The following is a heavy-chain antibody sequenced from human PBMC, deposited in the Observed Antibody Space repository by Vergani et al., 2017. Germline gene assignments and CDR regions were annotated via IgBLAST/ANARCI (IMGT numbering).Heavy chain of an antibody. CDR1: GYSFNSYG. CDR2: ISGYDGKT. Sequence: QVQLVQSGAEMKKPGASVNVSCKTSGYSFNSYGINWVRQAPGQGLEWLGWISGYDGKTKYVEKLQGRITVTIDTSTNSAYMELRGLRSDDTAVYYCAXPTVLRYFDVFDIWGQGTMVTVSS. CDR3: AXPTVLRYFDVFDI. J-gene: IGHJ3*02. D-gene: IGHD3-9*01. V-gene: IGHV1-18*01.